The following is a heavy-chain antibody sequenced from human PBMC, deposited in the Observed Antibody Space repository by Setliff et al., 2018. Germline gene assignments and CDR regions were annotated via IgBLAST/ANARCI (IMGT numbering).Heavy chain of an antibody. Sequence: SETLSLTCTVSGGSISSGNYYWSWIRQPAGKGLEWIGHIQTSGTTNYNPSLKSRVTLSLDTSKNHFSLNLRSVTAADTALYYCARRTFGSGRFDPWGQGTLVTVSS. D-gene: IGHD3-16*01. J-gene: IGHJ5*02. CDR1: GGSISSGNYY. V-gene: IGHV4-61*09. CDR3: ARRTFGSGRFDP. CDR2: IQTSGTT.